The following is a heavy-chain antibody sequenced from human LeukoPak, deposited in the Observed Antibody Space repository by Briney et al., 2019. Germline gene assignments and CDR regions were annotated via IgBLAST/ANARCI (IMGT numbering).Heavy chain of an antibody. CDR3: ATSQGPGNHWFDP. J-gene: IGHJ5*02. Sequence: GGSLRLSCAASGFTFTSNSMNWVRQAPGKGLEWVSVISTGDEIHYAEYVRGRFTISRDSSSNTLSLHMNSRRVEDTAIYYCATSQGPGNHWFDPWGQGTLVTVSS. CDR1: GFTFTSNS. V-gene: IGHV3-53*01. CDR2: ISTGDEI.